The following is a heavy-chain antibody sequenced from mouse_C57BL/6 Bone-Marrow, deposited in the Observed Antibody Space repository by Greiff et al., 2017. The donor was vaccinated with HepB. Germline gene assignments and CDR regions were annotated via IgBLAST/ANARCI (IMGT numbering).Heavy chain of an antibody. D-gene: IGHD3-1*01. CDR3: AREGITGYRVPRYFDY. Sequence: QVQLQQPGAELVKPGASVKMSCKASGYTFTSYWITWVKQRPGQGLEWIGDIYPGSGSTNYNEKFKSKATLTVDTSSSTAYMQLSSLTSEDSAVYYCAREGITGYRVPRYFDYWGQGTTLTVSS. CDR1: GYTFTSYW. CDR2: IYPGSGST. J-gene: IGHJ2*01. V-gene: IGHV1-55*01.